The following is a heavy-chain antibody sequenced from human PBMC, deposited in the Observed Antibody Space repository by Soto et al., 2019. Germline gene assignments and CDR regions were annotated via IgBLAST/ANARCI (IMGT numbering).Heavy chain of an antibody. V-gene: IGHV1-69*06. D-gene: IGHD3-3*01. CDR1: AGTFSSYA. CDR2: GIPIFGTA. J-gene: IGHJ6*02. CDR3: ARSSALEERLRVRFLEWVPFYYYYAMDV. Sequence: GAGGKVSCQASAGTFSSYAISWVRQAPGQGGEWMGGGIPIFGTATYAQKSQGRVTITADKSTSTAYLELSSLRSEDAAVYYCARSSALEERLRVRFLEWVPFYYYYAMDVWGQGTTVTGSS.